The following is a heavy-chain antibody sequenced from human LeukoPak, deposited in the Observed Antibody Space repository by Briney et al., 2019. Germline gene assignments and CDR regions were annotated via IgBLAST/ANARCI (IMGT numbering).Heavy chain of an antibody. D-gene: IGHD2-2*01. CDR2: ISGSDGST. CDR1: GFTFSSYA. V-gene: IGHV3-23*01. J-gene: IGHJ4*02. Sequence: GGSLRLSCAASGFTFSSYAMTWVRQAPDKGLEWVSAISGSDGSTYYADSVKGRFTISRDDSQNTLYLQMNSLSAEDTAVYYCAKVETSGGANCYALDYWGQGPWSPSPQ. CDR3: AKVETSGGANCYALDY.